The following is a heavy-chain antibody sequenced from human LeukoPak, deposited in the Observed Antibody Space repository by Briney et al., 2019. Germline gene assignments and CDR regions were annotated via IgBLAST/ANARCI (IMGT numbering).Heavy chain of an antibody. CDR2: INHSGST. J-gene: IGHJ4*02. CDR1: GGSFSGYY. V-gene: IGHV4-34*01. D-gene: IGHD5-18*01. CDR3: ARGGLKSRLIWLTRFDY. Sequence: PSETLSLTCAVYGGSFSGYYWSWIRQPPGKGLEWIGEINHSGSTNYNPSLKSRVTISVDTSKNQFSLKLSSVTAADTAVYYCARGGLKSRLIWLTRFDYWGQGTLVTVSS.